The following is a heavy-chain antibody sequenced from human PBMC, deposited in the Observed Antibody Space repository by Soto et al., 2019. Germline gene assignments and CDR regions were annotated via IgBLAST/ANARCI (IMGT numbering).Heavy chain of an antibody. V-gene: IGHV1-69*14. CDR2: IIPIFGTA. CDR1: GGTFSSYA. J-gene: IGHJ6*02. CDR3: ASHSYGYFPHYYHGMDV. Sequence: QVQLVQSGAEVKKPGSSVKVSCKASGGTFSSYASSWVRQAPGQGLEWMGGIIPIFGTANYAQKFQGRVTITAEKSTSTAYRELSRLRSEHTAVYYCASHSYGYFPHYYHGMDVWGQGTTVTVSS. D-gene: IGHD5-18*01.